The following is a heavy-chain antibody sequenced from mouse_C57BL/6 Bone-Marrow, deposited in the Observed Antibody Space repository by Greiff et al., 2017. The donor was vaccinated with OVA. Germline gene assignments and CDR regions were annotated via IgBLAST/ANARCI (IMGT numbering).Heavy chain of an antibody. CDR3: ARFYGYDGNY. CDR1: GYSIASGYY. J-gene: IGHJ2*01. CDR2: ISYDGSN. Sequence: EVKLEESGPGLVKPSQSLSLTCSVTGYSIASGYYWNWIRQFPGNKLEWMGYISYDGSNNYNPSLKNRISITRDTSKNQFFLKLKSVTTEDTATYYCARFYGYDGNYWGQGTTLTVSS. V-gene: IGHV3-6*01. D-gene: IGHD2-2*01.